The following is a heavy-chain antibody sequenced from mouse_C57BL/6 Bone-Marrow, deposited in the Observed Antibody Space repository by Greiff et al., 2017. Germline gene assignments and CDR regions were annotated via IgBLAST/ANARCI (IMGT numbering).Heavy chain of an antibody. D-gene: IGHD2-5*01. Sequence: VQLQESGAELVKPGASVKLSCKASGYTFTSYWMQWVKQRPGQGLEWIGEIDPSDSYTNYNQKFKGKATLTVDTSSSTAYMQLSSLTSEDSAVYYCARSGYSNAWFAYWGKGTLVTVSA. V-gene: IGHV1-50*01. CDR1: GYTFTSYW. J-gene: IGHJ3*01. CDR2: IDPSDSYT. CDR3: ARSGYSNAWFAY.